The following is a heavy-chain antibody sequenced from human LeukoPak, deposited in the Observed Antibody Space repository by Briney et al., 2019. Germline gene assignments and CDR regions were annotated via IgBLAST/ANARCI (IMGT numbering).Heavy chain of an antibody. D-gene: IGHD2-21*02. Sequence: GGSLRLSCAASGCTFSHYWKSWVRQAPGKGLKWVANIKQDGSEIYYLDSVKGRFTISRDNAKTSLYLQMNSLRAEDTAVYYCARDRTVTAGIDYWGQGTLVTVSS. J-gene: IGHJ4*02. CDR3: ARDRTVTAGIDY. CDR1: GCTFSHYW. CDR2: IKQDGSEI. V-gene: IGHV3-7*01.